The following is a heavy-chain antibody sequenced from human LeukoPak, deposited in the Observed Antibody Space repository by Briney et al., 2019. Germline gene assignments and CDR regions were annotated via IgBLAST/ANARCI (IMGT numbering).Heavy chain of an antibody. CDR1: GYTFTGYY. V-gene: IGHV1-24*01. CDR3: ATGDTAMVKYYFDY. J-gene: IGHJ4*02. CDR2: FDPEDGET. D-gene: IGHD5-18*01. Sequence: ASVKVSCKASGYTFTGYYMHWVRQAPGKGLEWMGGFDPEDGETIYAQKFQGRVTMTEDTSTDTAYMELSSLRSEDTAVYYCATGDTAMVKYYFDYWGQGTLVTVSS.